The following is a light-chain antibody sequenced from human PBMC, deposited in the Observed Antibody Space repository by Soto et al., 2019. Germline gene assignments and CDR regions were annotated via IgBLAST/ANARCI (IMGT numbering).Light chain of an antibody. J-gene: IGKJ1*01. CDR2: DTS. CDR1: QSVRDRY. Sequence: EIVMTQSPATLSVSPGERATLSCRASQSVRDRYLAWYQQKPGQAPSLLIYDTSTRATGVPDRFSGSGSGTDFALTISRVEPEDFAIYFCQQYGSSPGTFGQGTKVEI. CDR3: QQYGSSPGT. V-gene: IGKV3-20*01.